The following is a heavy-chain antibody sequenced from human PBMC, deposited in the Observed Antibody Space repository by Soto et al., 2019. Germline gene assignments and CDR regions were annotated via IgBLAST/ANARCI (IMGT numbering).Heavy chain of an antibody. D-gene: IGHD6-25*01. J-gene: IGHJ4*02. V-gene: IGHV3-15*01. CDR2: IKSKNDGRTT. Sequence: GGSLRLSCAASGFIFRNAWMSWVRQAPGKGLEWVGHIKSKNDGRTTDYGAPVKGRFTISTDDSKNTLYLQMNSLKIEDTAVYYCTPEGLAAPGIPPSYYWGQGTLVTVSS. CDR1: GFIFRNAW. CDR3: TPEGLAAPGIPPSYY.